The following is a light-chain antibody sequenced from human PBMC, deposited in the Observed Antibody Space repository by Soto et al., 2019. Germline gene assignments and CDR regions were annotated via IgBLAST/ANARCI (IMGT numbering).Light chain of an antibody. V-gene: IGLV2-23*02. J-gene: IGLJ1*01. CDR1: SSDVGSYNL. Sequence: QSALTQPASVSGSPGQSITISCTGTSSDVGSYNLVSWYQQHPGKAPKLRIYEVSKRPSGVSNRFSGSKSGNTASLTISGLQAEDEADYYCCSYAGSSTFVFGTGNKLTVL. CDR2: EVS. CDR3: CSYAGSSTFV.